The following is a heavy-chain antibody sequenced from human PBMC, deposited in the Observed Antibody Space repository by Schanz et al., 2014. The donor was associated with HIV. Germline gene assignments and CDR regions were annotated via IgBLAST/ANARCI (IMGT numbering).Heavy chain of an antibody. V-gene: IGHV3-30*18. CDR3: AKPEYDSRGNSQSHFDS. J-gene: IGHJ4*02. CDR2: ISHNGNND. CDR1: GFTFSTND. Sequence: QVQLVESGGGVVQPGRSLRLSCAASGFTFSTNDMHWVRQVPGKGLEWGAVISHNGNNDYYAESVKGRVTISRDNSKNTLYLQMTTLRTEDTAVYYCAKPEYDSRGNSQSHFDSWGQGTLVTVSS. D-gene: IGHD3-22*01.